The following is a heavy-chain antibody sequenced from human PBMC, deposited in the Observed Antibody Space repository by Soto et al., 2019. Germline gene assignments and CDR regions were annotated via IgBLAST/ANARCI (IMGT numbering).Heavy chain of an antibody. D-gene: IGHD6-6*01. J-gene: IGHJ6*02. CDR2: IIPIFGTA. CDR1: GGTFSSYA. CDR3: ARVVAARPPHYYGMDV. V-gene: IGHV1-69*05. Sequence: QVQLVQSGAEVKKPGSSVKVSCKASGGTFSSYAISWVRQAPGQGLEWMGGIIPIFGTANYAQKFQGRVTITXXEXTXXAYMELSSLGSEDTAVYYCARVVAARPPHYYGMDVWGQGTTVTVSS.